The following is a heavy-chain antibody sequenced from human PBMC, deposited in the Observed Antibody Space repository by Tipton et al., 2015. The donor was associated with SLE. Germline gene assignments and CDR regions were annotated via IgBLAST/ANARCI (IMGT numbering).Heavy chain of an antibody. CDR3: ARVYPNFGDYEFFQH. D-gene: IGHD4-17*01. V-gene: IGHV4-59*11. Sequence: TLSLTCSVSGGSISSHYWSWIRQPPGKGLEWIGYIYFSGSTNYNPSLKSRVTISIDTSKNQFSLKLNSVTAADTAVYYCARVYPNFGDYEFFQHWGQGTLVTVSS. CDR2: IYFSGST. J-gene: IGHJ1*01. CDR1: GGSISSHY.